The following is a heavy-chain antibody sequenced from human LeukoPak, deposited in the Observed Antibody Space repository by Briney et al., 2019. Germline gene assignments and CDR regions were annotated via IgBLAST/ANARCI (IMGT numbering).Heavy chain of an antibody. J-gene: IGHJ4*02. CDR1: GYIFTNYY. CDR2: INRSGGST. Sequence: GASVKVSCKASGYIFTNYYMHWVRQAPGQGLEWMGTINRSGGSTTYAQKFQGRVTMTRDTSTSTVYMELSSLRSEDTAVYYCARDHGSAYYRAPRHWGQGTLVTVSS. D-gene: IGHD3-10*01. CDR3: ARDHGSAYYRAPRH. V-gene: IGHV1-46*01.